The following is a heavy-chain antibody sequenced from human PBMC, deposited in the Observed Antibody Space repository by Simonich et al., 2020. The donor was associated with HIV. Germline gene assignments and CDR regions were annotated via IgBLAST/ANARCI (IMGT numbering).Heavy chain of an antibody. D-gene: IGHD2-2*01. Sequence: QMQLQQWGAGLLKPSETLSLTCAVYGGSFRGYYWSWNRPPPGKGLEWMGEIKHSGTTNYNPSRKSRVTISVDTSKNQFSLKLSSVTAADTAVYYCARGFNQRLYYFDYWGQGTLVTVSS. V-gene: IGHV4-34*01. CDR1: GGSFRGYY. J-gene: IGHJ4*02. CDR3: ARGFNQRLYYFDY. CDR2: IKHSGTT.